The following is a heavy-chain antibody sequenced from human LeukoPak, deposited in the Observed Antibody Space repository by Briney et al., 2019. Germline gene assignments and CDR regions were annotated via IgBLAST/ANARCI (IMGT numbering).Heavy chain of an antibody. CDR3: ARDGVGYSYGSRDAFDI. V-gene: IGHV4-4*07. Sequence: SETLSLTCTVSGGSISSYYGIWIRQPAGKGLEWIGRIYTSGSTNYNPSLKSRVTMSVDTSKNQFSLQLSSVTAADTAVYSCARDGVGYSYGSRDAFDIWGQGPMVTVSS. J-gene: IGHJ3*02. D-gene: IGHD5-18*01. CDR1: GGSISSYY. CDR2: IYTSGST.